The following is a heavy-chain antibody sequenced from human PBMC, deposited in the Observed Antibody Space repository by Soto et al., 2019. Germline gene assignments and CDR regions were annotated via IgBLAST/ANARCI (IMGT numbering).Heavy chain of an antibody. Sequence: QVQLQESGPGLVKPSETLSLTCTVSGGSISSYYWSWIRQPPGKGLEWIGYIYYSGSTNYNPSLKRRVTISVDTSKNQFSLKLSSVTAADTAVYYCARHTEWLLPLFDYWGQGTLVTVSS. J-gene: IGHJ4*02. CDR1: GGSISSYY. CDR2: IYYSGST. CDR3: ARHTEWLLPLFDY. D-gene: IGHD3-22*01. V-gene: IGHV4-59*08.